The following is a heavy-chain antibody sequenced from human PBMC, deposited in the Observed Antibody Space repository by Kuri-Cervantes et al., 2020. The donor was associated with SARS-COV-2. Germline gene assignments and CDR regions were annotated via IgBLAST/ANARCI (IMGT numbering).Heavy chain of an antibody. J-gene: IGHJ4*02. CDR3: ARDKVVDY. V-gene: IGHV3-7*01. CDR1: GFTFSSYW. D-gene: IGHD2-15*01. Sequence: GESLKISCAASGFTFSSYWMSWVRQAPGKGLEWVANIKQDGSEQYYVDSVKGRFTISRDNAKNSLYLQMKSLRAEDTAVYYCARDKVVDYWGQGTLVTVSS. CDR2: IKQDGSEQ.